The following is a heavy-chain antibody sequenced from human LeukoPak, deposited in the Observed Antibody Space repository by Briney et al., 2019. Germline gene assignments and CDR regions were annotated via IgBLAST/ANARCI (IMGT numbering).Heavy chain of an antibody. CDR1: GGSISSSSYY. Sequence: SETLSLTCTVSGGSISSSSYYWGWIRQPPGKGLEWIGSIYYSGSTYYNPSLKSRVTISVDTSKNQFPLKLSSVTAADTAVYYCAREGLYYYDSSGYYCWFDPWGQGTLVTVSS. J-gene: IGHJ5*02. D-gene: IGHD3-22*01. V-gene: IGHV4-39*06. CDR3: AREGLYYYDSSGYYCWFDP. CDR2: IYYSGST.